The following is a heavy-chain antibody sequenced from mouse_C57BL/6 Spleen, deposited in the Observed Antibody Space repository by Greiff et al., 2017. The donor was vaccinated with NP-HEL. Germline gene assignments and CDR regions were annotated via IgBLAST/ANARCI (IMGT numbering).Heavy chain of an antibody. V-gene: IGHV1-55*01. CDR3: ARWGAQAGAMDY. D-gene: IGHD3-2*02. CDR1: GYTFTSYW. J-gene: IGHJ4*01. Sequence: VQLQQPGAELVKPGASVKMSCKASGYTFTSYWITWVKQRPGQGLEWIGDIYPGSGSTNYNEKFKSKATLTVDTSSSTAYMQLSSLTSEDSAVYYCARWGAQAGAMDYWGQGTSVTVSS. CDR2: IYPGSGST.